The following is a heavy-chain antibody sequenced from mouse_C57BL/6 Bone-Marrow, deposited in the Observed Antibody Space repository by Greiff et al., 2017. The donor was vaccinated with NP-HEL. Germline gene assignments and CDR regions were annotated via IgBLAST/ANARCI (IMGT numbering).Heavy chain of an antibody. CDR3: ARGDGYYEVWFAY. CDR2: IYPRDGST. Sequence: VQLQQSGPELVKPGASVKLSCKASGYTFTSYDINWVKQRPGQGLEWIGWIYPRDGSTKYNEKFKGKATLTVDTSSSTAYMELHSLTSEDSAVYFCARGDGYYEVWFAYWGQGTLVTVSA. D-gene: IGHD2-3*01. CDR1: GYTFTSYD. J-gene: IGHJ3*01. V-gene: IGHV1-85*01.